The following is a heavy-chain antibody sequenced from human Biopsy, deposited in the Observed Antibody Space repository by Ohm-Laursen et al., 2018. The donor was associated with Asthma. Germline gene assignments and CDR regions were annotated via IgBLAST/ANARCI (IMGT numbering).Heavy chain of an antibody. CDR1: GFTFDNYV. CDR3: AKAFLGGVSVANYFDS. J-gene: IGHJ4*02. CDR2: ISWNSATV. Sequence: SLRLSCAASGFTFDNYVMTWVRQAPGKGLEWVSGISWNSATVAYADSVKGRSTISRDNAKNSLYLQMNSLRPDDTALYYCAKAFLGGVSVANYFDSWGQGTLVTVSS. V-gene: IGHV3-9*01. D-gene: IGHD6-19*01.